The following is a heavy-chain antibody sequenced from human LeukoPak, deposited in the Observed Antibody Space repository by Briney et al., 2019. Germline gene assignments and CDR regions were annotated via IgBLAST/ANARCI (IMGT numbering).Heavy chain of an antibody. D-gene: IGHD6-19*01. J-gene: IGHJ3*02. CDR3: ARLSYSTGWWAFDI. CDR2: ISYSGST. V-gene: IGHV4-39*01. CDR1: GGSIRTNNYY. Sequence: TSETLSLTCTVSGGSIRTNNYYWGWIRHPPGKGLEWLGRISYSGSTYNNPSLKSRVTISVDTSKNQFSLNLRSVTAADTAVYYCARLSYSTGWWAFDIWGQGTMVTVSS.